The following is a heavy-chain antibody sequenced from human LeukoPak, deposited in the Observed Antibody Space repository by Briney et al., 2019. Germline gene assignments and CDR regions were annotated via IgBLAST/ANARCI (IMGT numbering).Heavy chain of an antibody. D-gene: IGHD3-3*01. CDR1: GYTFTSYY. CDR2: INPSGGST. CDR3: ARAGDFWSGYSLPTSNWFDP. Sequence: ASVKVSCKASGYTFTSYYMHWVRQAPGRGLEWMGIINPSGGSTSYAQKFQGRVTMTRDTSTSTVYMELSSLRSEDTAVYYCARAGDFWSGYSLPTSNWFDPWGQGTLVTVSS. V-gene: IGHV1-46*01. J-gene: IGHJ5*02.